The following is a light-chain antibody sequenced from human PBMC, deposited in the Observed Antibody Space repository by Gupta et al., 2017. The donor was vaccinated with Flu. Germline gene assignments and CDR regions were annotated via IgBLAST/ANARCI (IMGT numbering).Light chain of an antibody. CDR2: EVT. CDR3: SSYAGGNTFV. J-gene: IGLJ1*01. V-gene: IGLV2-8*01. CDR1: SSDVGRYNF. Sequence: VTISCTGASSDVGRYNFVSWYQEHPDKAPKLIIYEVTKRPSGVPDRFSGSKSGNTASLTVSGLQAEDEADYYCSSYAGGNTFVFGTGTRVTVL.